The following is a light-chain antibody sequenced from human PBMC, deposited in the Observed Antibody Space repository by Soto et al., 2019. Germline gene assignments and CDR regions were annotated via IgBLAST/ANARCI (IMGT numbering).Light chain of an antibody. CDR1: QSVSTY. CDR2: DAS. V-gene: IGKV3-11*01. CDR3: QQRSNWPPRPT. Sequence: EIVLTQSPATLSMSPGERATLSCRASQSVSTYLAWYQQRPGQAPRLLIYDASNRATGIPARFSGSGSGTDFTLTISCLEPEDFAVYYCQQRSNWPPRPTFGQGTRLEIK. J-gene: IGKJ5*01.